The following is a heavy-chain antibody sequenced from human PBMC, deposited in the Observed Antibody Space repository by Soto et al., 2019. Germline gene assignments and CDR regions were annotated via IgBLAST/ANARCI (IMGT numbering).Heavy chain of an antibody. V-gene: IGHV5-51*01. J-gene: IGHJ4*02. CDR2: IYPVDSDT. D-gene: IGHD4-4*01. Sequence: PGESLKIFCKDSGFSFASSWIGWVRQMPGKGLEWMGVIYPVDSDTRYSPSFQGQVTISADKSISTAYLQWSSLKASDTAMYYCARGDYRVLEFWGQGTLVTVSS. CDR1: GFSFASSW. CDR3: ARGDYRVLEF.